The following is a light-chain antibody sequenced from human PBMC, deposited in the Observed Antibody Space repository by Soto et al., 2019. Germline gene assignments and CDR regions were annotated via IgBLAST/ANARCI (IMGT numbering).Light chain of an antibody. CDR1: SSDIGRFNY. V-gene: IGLV2-14*01. J-gene: IGLJ2*01. CDR3: SSYTLTNTVL. CDR2: DVV. Sequence: QSVLTQPASVSGAPGQSITISCVGTSSDIGRFNYVSWYQQHPGRAPKLLIYDVVNRPSGVSNRFSGSKSGNTASLTISWLQAEDEADYYCSSYTLTNTVLFGGGTQLTVL.